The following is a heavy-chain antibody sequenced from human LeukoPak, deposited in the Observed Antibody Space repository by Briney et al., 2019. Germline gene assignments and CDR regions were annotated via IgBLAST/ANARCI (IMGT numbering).Heavy chain of an antibody. J-gene: IGHJ4*02. D-gene: IGHD5-18*01. CDR3: AKDRGFVQLWYFDY. V-gene: IGHV3-9*01. CDR2: ISWNSGSI. Sequence: GRSLRLSCAASGFTFDDYAMHWVRQDPGKGLEWVSGISWNSGSIGYADSVKGRFTISRDNAKNSLYLQMNSLRAEDTALYYCAKDRGFVQLWYFDYWGQGTLVTVSS. CDR1: GFTFDDYA.